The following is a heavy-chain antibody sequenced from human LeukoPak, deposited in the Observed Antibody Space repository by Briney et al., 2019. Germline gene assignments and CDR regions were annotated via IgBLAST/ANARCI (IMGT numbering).Heavy chain of an antibody. D-gene: IGHD3-10*01. Sequence: GASVKVSCKASGYTFTAYYMHWVRQAPGQGLEWMGWINPNSGGTNYAQKLQGRVTMTTDTSTSTAYMELRSLRSDDTAVYYCAGDLLSGYYYYGSGSFVYWGQGTLVTVSS. V-gene: IGHV1-2*02. CDR3: AGDLLSGYYYYGSGSFVY. J-gene: IGHJ4*02. CDR2: INPNSGGT. CDR1: GYTFTAYY.